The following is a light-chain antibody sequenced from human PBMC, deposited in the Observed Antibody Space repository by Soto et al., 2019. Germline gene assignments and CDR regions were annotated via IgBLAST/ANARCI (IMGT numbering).Light chain of an antibody. CDR1: QSFSISY. J-gene: IGKJ4*01. CDR2: VEF. CDR3: QHYGTSVT. V-gene: IGKV3-20*01. Sequence: IVLTQSPGTLSLSPGERATLSCRSSQSFSISYLAWYQQKPGQAPRLVFYVEFTRATGFPARFSGSGSGTDSALTSSRLERGDFAVYYGQHYGTSVTFCGGTKVEIK.